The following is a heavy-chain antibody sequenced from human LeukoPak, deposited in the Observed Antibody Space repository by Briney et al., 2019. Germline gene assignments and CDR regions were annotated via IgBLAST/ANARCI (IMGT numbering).Heavy chain of an antibody. V-gene: IGHV3-21*01. CDR2: ISSSSSYI. J-gene: IGHJ4*02. CDR3: ARLMVRGVDYYFDY. D-gene: IGHD3-10*01. CDR1: GFTFSSYS. Sequence: GESLRLSCAASGFTFSSYSMNWVRQAPGKGLEWVSSISSSSSYIYYADSVKGRFTISRDNAKNSLYLQMNSLRAEDTAVYYCARLMVRGVDYYFDYWGQGTLVTVSS.